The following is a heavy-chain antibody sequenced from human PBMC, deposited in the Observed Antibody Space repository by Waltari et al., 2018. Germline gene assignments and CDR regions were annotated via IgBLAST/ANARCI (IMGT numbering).Heavy chain of an antibody. D-gene: IGHD6-13*01. CDR1: GGSFSGYY. J-gene: IGHJ5*02. CDR2: INHSGST. CDR3: ARGRKGYSSSWYAINWFDP. Sequence: QVQLQQWGAGLLKPSETLSLTCAVYGGSFSGYYWSWIRQPPGKGLEWIGEINHSGSTNYNPSLKGRVTISVDTSKNQFSLKLSSVTAADTAVYYCARGRKGYSSSWYAINWFDPWGQGTLVTVSS. V-gene: IGHV4-34*01.